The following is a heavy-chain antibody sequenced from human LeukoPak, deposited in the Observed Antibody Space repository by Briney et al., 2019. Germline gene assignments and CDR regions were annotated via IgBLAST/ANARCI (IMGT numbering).Heavy chain of an antibody. CDR3: ARSKGITIFGSPLDY. CDR1: GFTFRSYG. Sequence: PGRPLRLSCAASGFTFRSYGLHWVRQAPGKGLEWVAVISYDGSGKYYADSVKGRFTISSDNSKNTLYLQMNSLRAEDTAVYYCARSKGITIFGSPLDYWGQGTLVTVSS. D-gene: IGHD3-3*01. CDR2: ISYDGSGK. V-gene: IGHV3-30-3*01. J-gene: IGHJ4*02.